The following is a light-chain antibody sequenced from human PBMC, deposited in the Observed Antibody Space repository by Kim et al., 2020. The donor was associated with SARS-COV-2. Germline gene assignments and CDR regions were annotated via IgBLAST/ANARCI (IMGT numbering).Light chain of an antibody. CDR3: QSYDSSNHVV. CDR2: EDN. V-gene: IGLV6-57*03. J-gene: IGLJ2*01. Sequence: KTLTVTCTRSSGSIASNYVQWYQQRPGSAPTTVIYEDNQRPSGVPHRFSGSIDSSSNSASLTISGLKTEDEADYYCQSYDSSNHVVFGGGTQLTVL. CDR1: SGSIASNY.